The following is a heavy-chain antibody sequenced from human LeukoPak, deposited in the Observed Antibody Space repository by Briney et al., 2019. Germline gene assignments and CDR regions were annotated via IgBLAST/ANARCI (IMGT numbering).Heavy chain of an antibody. CDR3: ARDVRGSSWYGYYYYYMDV. D-gene: IGHD6-13*01. V-gene: IGHV5-51*01. Sequence: GGSLKISCKGSGSSFTSYWIGWGRQLPGKGLEWMGIIYPGDSDTRYSPSFQGQVTISADKSISTAYLQWSSLKASDTAMYYCARDVRGSSWYGYYYYYMDVWGKGTTVTVSS. CDR1: GSSFTSYW. CDR2: IYPGDSDT. J-gene: IGHJ6*03.